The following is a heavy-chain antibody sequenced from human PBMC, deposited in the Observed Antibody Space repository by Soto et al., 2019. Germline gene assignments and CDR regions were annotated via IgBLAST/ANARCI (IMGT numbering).Heavy chain of an antibody. CDR2: ISASGDSA. D-gene: IGHD3-16*01. V-gene: IGHV3-23*01. J-gene: IGHJ2*01. CDR3: AKDVGGGGDWYFDL. Sequence: EVQLLESGGDLVQPGGSLRLSCAASGFTFSGYAMSWVRQAPGKGLEWVSAISASGDSAYYADSVKGRFTISRDNSKKPLYRQMNRLRAEDTAVHYCAKDVGGGGDWYFDLWGRGTLVTVSS. CDR1: GFTFSGYA.